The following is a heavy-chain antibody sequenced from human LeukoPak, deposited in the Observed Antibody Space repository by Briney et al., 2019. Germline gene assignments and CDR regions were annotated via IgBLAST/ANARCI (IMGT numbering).Heavy chain of an antibody. CDR2: IYTSGST. Sequence: SETPSLTCTVSGGSISSYYWSWIRQPAGKGLEWIGRIYTSGSTNYNPSLKSRVTMSVDTSKNQFSLKLSSVTAADTAVYYCARETLAAAGRSFDYWGQGTLVTVSS. CDR3: ARETLAAAGRSFDY. V-gene: IGHV4-4*07. D-gene: IGHD6-13*01. CDR1: GGSISSYY. J-gene: IGHJ4*02.